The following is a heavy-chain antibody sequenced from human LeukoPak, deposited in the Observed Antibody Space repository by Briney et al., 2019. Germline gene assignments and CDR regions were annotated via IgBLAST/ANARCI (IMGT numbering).Heavy chain of an antibody. V-gene: IGHV1-8*03. CDR3: ARGDWLPDY. CDR2: MNPNSGNT. J-gene: IGHJ4*02. CDR1: GYSFTRHD. D-gene: IGHD3/OR15-3a*01. Sequence: ASVKVSCKASGYSFTRHDINWVRQATGQGLEWMGWMNPNSGNTGYAQKFQGRVTITRNTSISTVYMELSSLRSEDTAVYYCARGDWLPDYWGQGTLVTVSS.